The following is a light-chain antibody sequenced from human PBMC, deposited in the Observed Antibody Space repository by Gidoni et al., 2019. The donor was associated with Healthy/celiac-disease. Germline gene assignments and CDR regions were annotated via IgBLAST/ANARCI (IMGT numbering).Light chain of an antibody. V-gene: IGKV3-11*01. CDR1: QCVSSY. CDR3: QQRSNWPPLT. Sequence: EIVLTQSPATLSLSPGERATLSCRASQCVSSYLSWYQQKPGQAPRLLIYYASNRATGIPARFSGSGSGTDFTLTISSLEPEDFAAYYCQQRSNWPPLTFGGGTKVEIK. J-gene: IGKJ4*01. CDR2: YAS.